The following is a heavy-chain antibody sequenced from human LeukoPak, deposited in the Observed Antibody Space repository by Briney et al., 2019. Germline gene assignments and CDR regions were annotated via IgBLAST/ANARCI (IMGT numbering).Heavy chain of an antibody. V-gene: IGHV4-59*01. D-gene: IGHD5-12*01. Sequence: SETLSLTCTVSGGSISSYYWSWIRQPPGKELEWIGYISSGGSTNYNPSLKSRVTISIDASKNQFSLKLTSATAADTAIYYCARGDDYKSTLFDYWGQGTLVTVSS. J-gene: IGHJ4*02. CDR2: ISSGGST. CDR3: ARGDDYKSTLFDY. CDR1: GGSISSYY.